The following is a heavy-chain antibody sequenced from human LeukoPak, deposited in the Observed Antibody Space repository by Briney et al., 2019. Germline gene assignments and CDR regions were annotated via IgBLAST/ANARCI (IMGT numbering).Heavy chain of an antibody. D-gene: IGHD3-22*01. Sequence: GGSLRLSCEASGFTFSAYAMTWVRQAPGKGLEWVSYISSSGSTTHYAGSVKGRFTISRDNAKKSLYLQMNSLRAEDTAVYYCARDNYDSSGYYFDWGQGTLVTVSS. J-gene: IGHJ4*02. V-gene: IGHV3-48*03. CDR2: ISSSGSTT. CDR3: ARDNYDSSGYYFD. CDR1: GFTFSAYA.